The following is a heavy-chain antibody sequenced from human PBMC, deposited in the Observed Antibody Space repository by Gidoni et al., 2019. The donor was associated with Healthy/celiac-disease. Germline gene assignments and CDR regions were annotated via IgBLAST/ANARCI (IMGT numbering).Heavy chain of an antibody. D-gene: IGHD3-9*01. CDR2: IYYSGST. V-gene: IGHV4-39*01. Sequence: QLQLQESGPGLVKPSETLSLTCTVSGGSLSSSSYYWGWIRQPPGKGLEWIWSIYYSGSTIYNPSLKSRVTISVDASKNQFSLKLSSVTAADTAVYYCARILRYFDWLFFDYWGQGTLVTVSS. CDR3: ARILRYFDWLFFDY. J-gene: IGHJ4*02. CDR1: GGSLSSSSYY.